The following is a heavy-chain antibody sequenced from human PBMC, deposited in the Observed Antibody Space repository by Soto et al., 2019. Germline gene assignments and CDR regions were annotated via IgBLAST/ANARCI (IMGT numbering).Heavy chain of an antibody. D-gene: IGHD2-2*01. CDR3: ARDRTNTWSFDY. CDR1: GFTFRNHG. V-gene: IGHV3-30*03. Sequence: QVQLVESGGGVVQPGRSLRLSCATSGFTFRNHGIHWVRQAPGKGLEWVAVISDSGKQKYFADSIKGRFTISRDNSQNSVQLQMDSLGPEDTAVYYCARDRTNTWSFDYWGQGTLVTVSS. CDR2: ISDSGKQK. J-gene: IGHJ4*02.